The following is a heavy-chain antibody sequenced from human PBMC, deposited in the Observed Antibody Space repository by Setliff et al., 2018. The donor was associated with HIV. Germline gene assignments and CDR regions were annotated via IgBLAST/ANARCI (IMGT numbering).Heavy chain of an antibody. CDR3: SRGIVQRQWLRSLVFYYYCMDV. D-gene: IGHD5-12*01. Sequence: SETLSLTCAVYGGSFSDYNWSWIRQSPGRGLEWIGESNHSGGTNYNPSPKSRVTISADTSKYQFSLKMRSVTAGDTAMYFCSRGIVQRQWLRSLVFYYYCMDVWANGTMVTVSS. CDR2: SNHSGGT. V-gene: IGHV4-34*01. CDR1: GGSFSDYN. J-gene: IGHJ6*04.